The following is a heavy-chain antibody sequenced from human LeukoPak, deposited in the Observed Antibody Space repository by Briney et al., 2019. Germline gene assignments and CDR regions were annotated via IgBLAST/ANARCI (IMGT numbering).Heavy chain of an antibody. CDR3: ARVMGVYCSSTSCYYYYYYMDV. Sequence: ASVKVSCKASGYTFTSYGISWVRQAPGQGLEWMGWISAYNGNTNYAQKLQGRVTMTTDTSTSTAYMGLRSLRSDDTAVYYCARVMGVYCSSTSCYYYYYYMDVWGKGTTVTISS. D-gene: IGHD2-2*01. V-gene: IGHV1-18*01. J-gene: IGHJ6*03. CDR1: GYTFTSYG. CDR2: ISAYNGNT.